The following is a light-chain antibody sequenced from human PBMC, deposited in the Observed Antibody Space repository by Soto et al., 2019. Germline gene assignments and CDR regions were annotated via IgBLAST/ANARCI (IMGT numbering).Light chain of an antibody. CDR1: QSVSGW. Sequence: DIQMTQSPSTLPASVGARVAITCRASQSVSGWLAWYQQKPGKVPKLLIYQASTLEDGVPSRFSGSGSGTEFTLTISSLQPDDSATYYCQHYNDYSYTFGPGTNVESK. J-gene: IGKJ2*01. CDR3: QHYNDYSYT. V-gene: IGKV1-5*03. CDR2: QAS.